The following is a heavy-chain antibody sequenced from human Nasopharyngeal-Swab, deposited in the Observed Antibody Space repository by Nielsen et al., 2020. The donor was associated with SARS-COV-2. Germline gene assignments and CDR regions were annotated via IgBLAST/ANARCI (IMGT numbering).Heavy chain of an antibody. CDR1: GFIFSDYY. CDR3: ARIRQGDGYLEY. V-gene: IGHV3-11*04. D-gene: IGHD3-22*01. CDR2: SSGSGNTI. Sequence: GESLKISCAASGFIFSDYYMSWIRQAPGKGPELVSYSSGSGNTIYYAASVRGRFTISRDNAKSSVFLQMNSLRAEDTAVYYCARIRQGDGYLEYWGQGTLVTVSS. J-gene: IGHJ4*02.